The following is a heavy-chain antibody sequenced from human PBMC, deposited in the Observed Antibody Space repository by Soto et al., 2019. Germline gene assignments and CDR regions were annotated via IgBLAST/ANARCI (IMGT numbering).Heavy chain of an antibody. Sequence: GASVKVACKXSGGTFSSYAISWVRQAPGQGLEWMGGIIPIFGTANYAQKFQGRVTITADESTSTAYMELSSLRSEDTAVYYCARVPYSSGWYYFGYWGQGTLVTVSS. CDR1: GGTFSSYA. CDR2: IIPIFGTA. V-gene: IGHV1-69*13. CDR3: ARVPYSSGWYYFGY. D-gene: IGHD6-19*01. J-gene: IGHJ4*02.